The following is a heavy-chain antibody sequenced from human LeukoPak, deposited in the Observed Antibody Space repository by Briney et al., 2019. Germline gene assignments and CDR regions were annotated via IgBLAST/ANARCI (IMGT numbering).Heavy chain of an antibody. CDR2: IYTSGST. CDR3: ARDDCSSTSCYNDY. J-gene: IGHJ4*02. Sequence: SETLSLTCTVSGGSISSGSYYWGWIRQPGGKGLEWIGRIYTSGSTNYNPSLKSRVTISVDTSKNQFSLKLSSVTAADTAVYYCARDDCSSTSCYNDYWGQGTLVTVSS. CDR1: GGSISSGSYY. D-gene: IGHD2-2*02. V-gene: IGHV4-61*02.